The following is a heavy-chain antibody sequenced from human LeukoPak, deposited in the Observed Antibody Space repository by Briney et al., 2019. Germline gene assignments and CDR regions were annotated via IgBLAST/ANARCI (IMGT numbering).Heavy chain of an antibody. D-gene: IGHD3-10*01. CDR2: IRRDGDNK. V-gene: IGHV3-30*02. CDR3: ANFFGSGLDI. CDR1: GFSFHSYG. J-gene: IGHJ3*02. Sequence: GGSLRLSCAASGFSFHSYGMHWVRQAPGKGLEWVAFIRRDGDNKDYADSVKGRFTISRDNSKNTLYLQMNSLRTEDTAVYYCANFFGSGLDIWGPGTMVIVSS.